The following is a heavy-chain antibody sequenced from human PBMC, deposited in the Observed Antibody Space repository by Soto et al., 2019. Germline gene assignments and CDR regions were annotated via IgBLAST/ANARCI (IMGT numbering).Heavy chain of an antibody. CDR2: ISGSGGST. CDR1: GFTFSSYA. J-gene: IGHJ6*02. D-gene: IGHD3-3*01. V-gene: IGHV3-23*01. Sequence: PGGSLRLSCAASGFTFSSYAMSWVRQAPGKGLEWVSAISGSGGSTYYADSVKGRFTISRDNSKNTLYLQMNSLRAEDTAVYYCAKVGRDFWSGQHMDVWGQGTTVTVSS. CDR3: AKVGRDFWSGQHMDV.